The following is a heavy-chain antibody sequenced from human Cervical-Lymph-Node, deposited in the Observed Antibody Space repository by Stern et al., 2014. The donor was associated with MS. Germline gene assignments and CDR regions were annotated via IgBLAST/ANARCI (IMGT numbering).Heavy chain of an antibody. V-gene: IGHV1-69*09. CDR3: ATAQETSETTYVLDV. CDR1: GGTFSIYG. Sequence: VQLVESGAEVKKPGSSVKVSCRASGGTFSIYGINWVRQAPGQGLEWMGTIIPKRGVANSPYNFQGRVTITADKSTSTAYMDLNTLTSEDTAVYYCATAQETSETTYVLDVWGQGTTVIVSS. CDR2: IIPKRGVA. D-gene: IGHD1-1*01. J-gene: IGHJ6*02.